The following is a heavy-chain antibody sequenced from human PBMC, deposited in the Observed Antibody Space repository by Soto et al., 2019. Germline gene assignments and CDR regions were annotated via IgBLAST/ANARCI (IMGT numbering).Heavy chain of an antibody. D-gene: IGHD5-12*01. Sequence: ASVKVSCKASGYTFTSYGISWVRQAPGQGLEWMGWISAYNGNTNYAQKLQGRVTMTTDTSTSTAYMELRSLRSDDTAVYYCARDSGYAKDYYYYYGMDVWVQGTTVTVPS. CDR2: ISAYNGNT. CDR3: ARDSGYAKDYYYYYGMDV. V-gene: IGHV1-18*01. J-gene: IGHJ6*02. CDR1: GYTFTSYG.